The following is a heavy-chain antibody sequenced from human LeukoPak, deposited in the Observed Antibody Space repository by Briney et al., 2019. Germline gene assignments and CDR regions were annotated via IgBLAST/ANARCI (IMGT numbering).Heavy chain of an antibody. Sequence: PGGSLRLSCAASGFTFSSYWMSWVRQAPGKGLEWVANIKQDGSDKYYVDSVKGRFTISRDNAKNSLYLQMNSLRAEDTTVYYCARTNYYDSSGQDDYWGQGTLVTVSS. J-gene: IGHJ4*02. CDR3: ARTNYYDSSGQDDY. CDR1: GFTFSSYW. V-gene: IGHV3-7*01. D-gene: IGHD3-22*01. CDR2: IKQDGSDK.